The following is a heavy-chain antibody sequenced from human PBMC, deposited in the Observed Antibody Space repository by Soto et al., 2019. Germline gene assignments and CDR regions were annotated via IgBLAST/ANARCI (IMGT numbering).Heavy chain of an antibody. J-gene: IGHJ5*02. D-gene: IGHD1-1*01. CDR2: IYYSGST. CDR1: GGSIRGGDDY. V-gene: IGHV4-30-4*01. Sequence: SETLSVTWSVSGGSIRGGDDYWSWIHQPQGKGLEWIGYIYYSGSTYYNLSLKSRVTISVDTSKNQFSLKLSSVTAADTAVYYCARDAHDNRQYLSTCFAPWGKGTSVPVSS. CDR3: ARDAHDNRQYLSTCFAP.